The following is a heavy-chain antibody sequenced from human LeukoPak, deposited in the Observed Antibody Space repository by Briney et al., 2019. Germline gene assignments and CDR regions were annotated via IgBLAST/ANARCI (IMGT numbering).Heavy chain of an antibody. V-gene: IGHV3-43*02. J-gene: IGHJ4*02. CDR1: GFTFDDYA. CDR3: AKDRGGYSYAADY. CDR2: ISGDGGST. Sequence: GGSLRLXCAASGFTFDDYAMHWVRQAPGKVLEWVSLISGDGGSTYYADSVKGRFTISRDNSKNSLYLQMNSLTTEDTALYYCAKDRGGYSYAADYWGQGTLVTVSS. D-gene: IGHD5-18*01.